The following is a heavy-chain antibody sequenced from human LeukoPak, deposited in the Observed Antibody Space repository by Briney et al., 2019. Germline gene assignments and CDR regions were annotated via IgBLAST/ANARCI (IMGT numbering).Heavy chain of an antibody. D-gene: IGHD6-19*01. CDR1: GFTFSSYE. J-gene: IGHJ6*03. CDR3: ASSSVAGYYMDV. V-gene: IGHV3-48*03. Sequence: PGGSLRLSCAASGFTFSSYEMNWVRQPPGKGLEWVSYISSNGSTIYYADSVKGRFTISREKAKNSLDLQMNSLRAEETAVYYCASSSVAGYYMDVWGKGTTVTISS. CDR2: ISSNGSTI.